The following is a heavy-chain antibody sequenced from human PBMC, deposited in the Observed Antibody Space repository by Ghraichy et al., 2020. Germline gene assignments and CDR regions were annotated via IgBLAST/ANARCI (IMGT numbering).Heavy chain of an antibody. CDR2: IDWGDDK. J-gene: IGHJ4*02. Sequence: SGPTLVKPTQTLTLTFTFSGFSLSTSEMCVSWIRQPPGKALEWLALIDWGDDKYYSTSLKTRLTISKDTSKNQVVLTMTNMDPVDTATYYCARTIAGSGYLSRLNFDYWGQGTLVTVSS. CDR1: GFSLSTSEMC. D-gene: IGHD3-22*01. CDR3: ARTIAGSGYLSRLNFDY. V-gene: IGHV2-70*01.